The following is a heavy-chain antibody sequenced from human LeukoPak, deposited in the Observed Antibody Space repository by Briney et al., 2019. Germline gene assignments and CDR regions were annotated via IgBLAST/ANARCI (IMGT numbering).Heavy chain of an antibody. CDR1: GFTFSSYA. CDR2: ISSNGGST. Sequence: GGSLRLSCAASGFTFSSYAMHWVRQAPGKGLEYVSAISSNGGSTYYANSVKGRFTISRDNSKNTLYLQMGSLRAEDMAVYYCARWYYYGSGSFSGYFDYWGQGTLVTVSS. D-gene: IGHD3-10*01. V-gene: IGHV3-64*01. CDR3: ARWYYYGSGSFSGYFDY. J-gene: IGHJ4*02.